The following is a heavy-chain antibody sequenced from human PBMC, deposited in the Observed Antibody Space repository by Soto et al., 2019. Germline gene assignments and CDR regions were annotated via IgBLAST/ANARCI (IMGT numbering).Heavy chain of an antibody. J-gene: IGHJ4*02. V-gene: IGHV3-30*18. CDR3: AKDRTTGYSSCWSVDY. Sequence: QVQLVESGGGVVQPGRSLRLSCAASGFTFSSYGMQWVRQAPGKGLACVAVISYDGSNKYYADSVKGRFTISRDNSKTTLYLQMNSLRAEDTAVYYCAKDRTTGYSSCWSVDYWGQGTLVTVSS. CDR2: ISYDGSNK. CDR1: GFTFSSYG. D-gene: IGHD6-19*01.